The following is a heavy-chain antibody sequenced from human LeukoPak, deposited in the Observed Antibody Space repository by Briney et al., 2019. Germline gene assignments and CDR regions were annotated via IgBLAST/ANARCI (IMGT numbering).Heavy chain of an antibody. CDR1: GGSISSGGYY. CDR2: IYYSGST. J-gene: IGHJ4*02. D-gene: IGHD2-15*01. CDR3: VRVADCSGGSCSFDY. V-gene: IGHV4-31*03. Sequence: SETLSLTCTVSGGSISSGGYYWSWIRQHPGKGLEWIGYIYYSGSTYYNPSLKSRVTISVDTSKNQFSLKLSSVTAADTAVYYCVRVADCSGGSCSFDYWGQGTLVTVSS.